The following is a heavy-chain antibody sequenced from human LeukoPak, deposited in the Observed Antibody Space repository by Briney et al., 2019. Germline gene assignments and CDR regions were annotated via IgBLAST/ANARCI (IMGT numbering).Heavy chain of an antibody. CDR1: GYSFTSYW. CDR2: IYPGDSDT. J-gene: IGHJ4*02. CDR3: ARREGYGEFDC. D-gene: IGHD4-17*01. V-gene: IGHV5-51*01. Sequence: GESLKLSCKGSGYSFTSYWIGWVRQRPGKVLGWMGTIYPGDSDTTYSPSFQGQVTISADKSISTAYLQWSSLKASDTAMYYCARREGYGEFDCWGQGTLVTVSS.